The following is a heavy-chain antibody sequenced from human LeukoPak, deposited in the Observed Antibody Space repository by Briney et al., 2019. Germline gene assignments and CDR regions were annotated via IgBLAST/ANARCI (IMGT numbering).Heavy chain of an antibody. CDR1: GYSCTSYY. J-gene: IGHJ4*02. Sequence: ASVKVSCKASGYSCTSYYMYWVRQPPPEGLGWVGIMNPTCGSTSYAQKFHDRVTMIRDTSTNTDYIQPSSLRSEDTGVYYCARDHYHKIHSVMVTAPDYWGKGTLVIVSS. V-gene: IGHV1-46*01. CDR2: MNPTCGST. CDR3: ARDHYHKIHSVMVTAPDY. D-gene: IGHD2-21*02.